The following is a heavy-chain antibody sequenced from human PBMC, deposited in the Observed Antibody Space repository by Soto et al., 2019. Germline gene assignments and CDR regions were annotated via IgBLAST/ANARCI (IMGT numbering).Heavy chain of an antibody. D-gene: IGHD3-16*01. J-gene: IGHJ3*02. CDR1: GFTFRIYS. CDR3: ARDATFGTKGGSFDI. V-gene: IGHV3-33*01. CDR2: MWYDGTNK. Sequence: GSLRLSCAASGFTFRIYSMHWVRQSPGKGLEWVAVMWYDGTNKYYGESVKGRFTISRDNSENTLYLQMNSLRVEDTAVYYCARDATFGTKGGSFDIWGHGTLVTVSS.